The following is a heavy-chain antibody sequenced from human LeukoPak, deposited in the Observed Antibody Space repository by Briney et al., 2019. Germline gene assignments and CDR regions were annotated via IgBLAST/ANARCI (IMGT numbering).Heavy chain of an antibody. J-gene: IGHJ4*02. D-gene: IGHD6-19*01. V-gene: IGHV4-34*01. Sequence: SETLSLTCAVYGETFIHNFWTWIRQPPGNGLEWIGQINHSGSTYYNPSLKSRVTILVDTSKNQFSLKLTSVTAADTAVYYCARAMPYFYGSIAVPGTIDYWGQGILVAVSS. CDR1: GETFIHNF. CDR2: INHSGST. CDR3: ARAMPYFYGSIAVPGTIDY.